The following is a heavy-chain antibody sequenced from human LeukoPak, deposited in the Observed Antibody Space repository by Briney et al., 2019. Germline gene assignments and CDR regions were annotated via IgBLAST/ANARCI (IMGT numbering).Heavy chain of an antibody. D-gene: IGHD6-6*01. V-gene: IGHV1-69*06. CDR2: IIPIFGTA. CDR3: ARMQSARPFDY. Sequence: ASVKVSCKASGGTFSSYAISWVRQAPGQGLEWMGGIIPIFGTANYAQKFQGRVTITADKSTSTAYMELSSLRSEDTAVYYCARMQSARPFDYWGQGTLVTVSS. CDR1: GGTFSSYA. J-gene: IGHJ4*02.